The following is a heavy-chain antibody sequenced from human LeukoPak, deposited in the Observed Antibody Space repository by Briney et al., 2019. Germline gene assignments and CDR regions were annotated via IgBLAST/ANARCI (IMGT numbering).Heavy chain of an antibody. Sequence: SVKVSCKASGGTFSSYAISWVRQAPGQGLEWMGRIIPILGIANYAQKFQGRVTITADKSTSTAYMELSSLRSEDTAVYYCAKDMFRCSSTSCPMYAFDIWGQGTMVTVSS. J-gene: IGHJ3*02. CDR1: GGTFSSYA. CDR3: AKDMFRCSSTSCPMYAFDI. CDR2: IIPILGIA. D-gene: IGHD2-2*01. V-gene: IGHV1-69*04.